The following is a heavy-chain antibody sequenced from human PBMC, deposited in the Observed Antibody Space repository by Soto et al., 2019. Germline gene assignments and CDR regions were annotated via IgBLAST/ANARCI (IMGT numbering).Heavy chain of an antibody. CDR2: INPNSGGT. CDR1: GYTFSGYY. Sequence: QEQLVQSGAEVKKPGASVKVSCKASGYTFSGYYIHWLRQAPGQVLEWMGWINPNSGGTNYAQKFQGRVTVTRDTPTSTAYVELSRLTSDDTAVYYCARSLTEGYCTITGCYTRPLYGMDVWGQGTTVTVSS. CDR3: ARSLTEGYCTITGCYTRPLYGMDV. D-gene: IGHD2-2*02. V-gene: IGHV1-2*02. J-gene: IGHJ6*02.